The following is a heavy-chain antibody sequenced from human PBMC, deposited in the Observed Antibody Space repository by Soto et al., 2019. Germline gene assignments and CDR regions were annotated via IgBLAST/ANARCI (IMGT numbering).Heavy chain of an antibody. CDR3: AMVHKYATPTPQEV. Sequence: QVQLVQSGDEVRKPGSSVKVSWKASGYIFVNYGIAWVRQAPGQGLEWKGWISPYSGNTHYASKVQGRLTISTETSTSPAYMDLESLTSDDTAVYYCAMVHKYATPTPQEVWRQGTTVTVSS. V-gene: IGHV1-18*01. D-gene: IGHD1-26*01. CDR2: ISPYSGNT. CDR1: GYIFVNYG. J-gene: IGHJ6*02.